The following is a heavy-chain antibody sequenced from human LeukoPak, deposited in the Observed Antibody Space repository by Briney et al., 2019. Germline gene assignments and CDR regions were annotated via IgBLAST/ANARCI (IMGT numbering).Heavy chain of an antibody. Sequence: ASVKVSCKASGYTFTSYGISWVRQAPGQGLEWMGWISAYNGNTNYAQKLQGRVTMTTDTSTSTAYMELRSLRSDDTAVYYCARDVVVRYYYYYYMDVWGKGTTVTVSS. D-gene: IGHD2-15*01. CDR2: ISAYNGNT. V-gene: IGHV1-18*01. CDR3: ARDVVVRYYYYYYMDV. J-gene: IGHJ6*03. CDR1: GYTFTSYG.